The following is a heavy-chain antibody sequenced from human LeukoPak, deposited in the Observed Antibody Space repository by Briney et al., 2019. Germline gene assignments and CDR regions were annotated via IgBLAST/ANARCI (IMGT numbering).Heavy chain of an antibody. Sequence: GGSLRLSCAASGFTFSSYSMNWVRQAPGKGLEWVSSISSSSSYIYYADSVKGRFTISRDNAKNSLYLQMNSLRAEDTAVYYCARDCCYDILTGYFYYYYGMDVWGRGTTVTVSS. CDR2: ISSSSSYI. V-gene: IGHV3-21*01. J-gene: IGHJ6*02. D-gene: IGHD3-9*01. CDR1: GFTFSSYS. CDR3: ARDCCYDILTGYFYYYYGMDV.